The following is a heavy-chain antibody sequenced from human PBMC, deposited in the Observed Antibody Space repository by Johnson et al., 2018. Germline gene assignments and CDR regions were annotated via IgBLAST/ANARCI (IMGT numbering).Heavy chain of an antibody. CDR1: GYSFTSYW. V-gene: IGHV5-51*01. J-gene: IGHJ6*02. Sequence: VQLVQSGAEVKKPGESXKISCKGSGYSFTSYWIGWVRQMPGKGLEWMGIIYPGDSDTRYSPYFQGQVTISADKSISTAYLQWSSLKASDPARYYCARLRDYDIWTGHNLYGMDVWGQGTTVTVSS. D-gene: IGHD3-9*01. CDR3: ARLRDYDIWTGHNLYGMDV. CDR2: IYPGDSDT.